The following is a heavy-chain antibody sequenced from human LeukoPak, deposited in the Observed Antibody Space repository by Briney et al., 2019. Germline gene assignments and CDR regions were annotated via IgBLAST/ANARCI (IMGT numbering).Heavy chain of an antibody. V-gene: IGHV4-59*08. J-gene: IGHJ6*03. CDR2: IYYSGST. CDR3: ARLTGEQLATVNNRYHYIAV. D-gene: IGHD6-6*01. Sequence: SETLSLTCTVSGGSITGYYWSWIRQPPGKGLELIGYIYYSGSTNYDPSLKSRVTMSVDTPKNQFSLKLSSVTAADTAVYYCARLTGEQLATVNNRYHYIAVWGKGTAVTVSS. CDR1: GGSITGYY.